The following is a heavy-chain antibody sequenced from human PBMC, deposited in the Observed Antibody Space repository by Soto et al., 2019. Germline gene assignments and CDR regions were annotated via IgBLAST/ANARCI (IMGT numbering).Heavy chain of an antibody. CDR2: ISTSSSTI. J-gene: IGHJ4*02. Sequence: EVQLVESGGGLVQPGGSLRLSCAASGFTFSSYSMNWVRQAPGKGLEWVSYISTSSSTIYYADSVKGRFTISRDNAKNSLYLQMNSLRAEDTAVYYSARVHLVSATPVDYWGQGTLVTVSS. D-gene: IGHD2-21*02. CDR3: ARVHLVSATPVDY. V-gene: IGHV3-48*01. CDR1: GFTFSSYS.